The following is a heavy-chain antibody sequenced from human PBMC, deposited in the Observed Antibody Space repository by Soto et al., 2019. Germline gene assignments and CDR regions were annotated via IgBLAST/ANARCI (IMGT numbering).Heavy chain of an antibody. Sequence: QVKLVQSGAEVKKPGASVMVSCQASGYSFNNYLISWVRQAPGQGPEWVGWISADNGNTNYGQKFLGRVTMTTDTSTSTAYMDLRSLRSDDTAVYYCARVYYDSSGFYHEDHWGHGTLVTVSS. CDR2: ISADNGNT. CDR3: ARVYYDSSGFYHEDH. J-gene: IGHJ2*01. V-gene: IGHV1-18*01. CDR1: GYSFNNYL. D-gene: IGHD3-22*01.